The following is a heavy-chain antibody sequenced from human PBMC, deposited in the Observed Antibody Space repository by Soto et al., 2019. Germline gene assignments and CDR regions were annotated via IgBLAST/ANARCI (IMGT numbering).Heavy chain of an antibody. V-gene: IGHV4-59*08. J-gene: IGHJ6*02. Sequence: SETLSLTCTVSGGSISSYYWSWIRQPPGKGLEWIGYIYYSGSTNYNPSLKSRVTISVDTSKNQFSLKLSSVTAADTAVYYCARVTTGTHYYYYGMDVWGQGTTVTVSS. CDR1: GGSISSYY. D-gene: IGHD1-1*01. CDR2: IYYSGST. CDR3: ARVTTGTHYYYYGMDV.